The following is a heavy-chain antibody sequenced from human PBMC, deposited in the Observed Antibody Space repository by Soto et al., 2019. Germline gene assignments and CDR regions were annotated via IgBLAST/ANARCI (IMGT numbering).Heavy chain of an antibody. V-gene: IGHV3-7*03. Sequence: EVQLVESGGGLVQPGGSLRLSCAASGFTFSNYWMTWVRQAPGKGLEWVANIISGGGERSYVDSVKGRFIISRDNAKNSLYLEMNSLRGEDTAVYYCARDWGGLGYWGQGTLVTVSS. CDR2: IISGGGER. D-gene: IGHD3-10*01. CDR3: ARDWGGLGY. CDR1: GFTFSNYW. J-gene: IGHJ4*02.